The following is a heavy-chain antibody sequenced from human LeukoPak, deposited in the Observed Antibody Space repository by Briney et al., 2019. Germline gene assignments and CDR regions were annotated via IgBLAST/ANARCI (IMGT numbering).Heavy chain of an antibody. J-gene: IGHJ4*02. CDR3: ASSTAIGY. CDR2: ISSSGRTI. V-gene: IGHV3-48*03. Sequence: GGSLRLSCAASGFTFSNYEMNWVRQAPGKGLEWVSYISSSGRTIYYADSVKGRFAISRDNAKNSLYLQMNSLRTEDTAVYYCASSTAIGYWGQGTLVTVSS. CDR1: GFTFSNYE.